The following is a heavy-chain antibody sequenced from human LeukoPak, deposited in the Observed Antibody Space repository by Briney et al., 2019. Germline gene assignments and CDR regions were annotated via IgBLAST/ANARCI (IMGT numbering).Heavy chain of an antibody. CDR3: AREESGYSSSWYRDFGY. V-gene: IGHV3-7*03. CDR2: INQGGSEK. Sequence: GGTLRLSCAVSGFTFSSYAMSWVRQAPGKGLEWVAYINQGGSEKNYVDLVKGRMTISRDNAKNQLYLQMNSLRVDDTAVYYCAREESGYSSSWYRDFGYWGQGTLVTVSS. CDR1: GFTFSSYA. J-gene: IGHJ4*02. D-gene: IGHD6-13*01.